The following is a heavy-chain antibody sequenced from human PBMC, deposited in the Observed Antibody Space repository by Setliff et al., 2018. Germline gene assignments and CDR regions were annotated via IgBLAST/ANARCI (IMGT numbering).Heavy chain of an antibody. J-gene: IGHJ5*02. V-gene: IGHV4-34*01. D-gene: IGHD3-10*01. CDR3: AREERYYYGSGSLIWFDP. Sequence: SETLSLTCAVYGGSFSTYYWIWIRQPPGKGLEWIGEINHSGSTNYNPSLKSRVTISVDTSKNQFSLKLSSVTAADTAVYYCAREERYYYGSGSLIWFDPWGQGTLVTVSS. CDR1: GGSFSTYY. CDR2: INHSGST.